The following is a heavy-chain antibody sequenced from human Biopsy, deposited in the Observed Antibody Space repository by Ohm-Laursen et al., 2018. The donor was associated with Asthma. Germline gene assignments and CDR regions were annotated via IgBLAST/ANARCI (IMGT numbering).Heavy chain of an antibody. Sequence: SLRLSCAASEFVFSQCGMHWVRQGPGKGLEWVALVSSDGHNKYYEDSVKGRFTISRDNPRNRLYLQINSLTVEDSAVYFCARQSGQEYGDSIPFDTWGQGTKVAVSS. CDR2: VSSDGHNK. J-gene: IGHJ3*02. CDR1: EFVFSQCG. D-gene: IGHD3-22*01. V-gene: IGHV3-30*03. CDR3: ARQSGQEYGDSIPFDT.